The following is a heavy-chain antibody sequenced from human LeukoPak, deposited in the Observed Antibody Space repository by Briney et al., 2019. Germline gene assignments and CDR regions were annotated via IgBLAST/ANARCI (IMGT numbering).Heavy chain of an antibody. V-gene: IGHV3-53*01. CDR2: IYSGGST. CDR3: AREKEGVDFDI. J-gene: IGHJ3*02. Sequence: GGSLRLSCAASGFTVSSNYMSWVRQAPGKGLEWVSVIYSGGSTYYADSVKGRFTISRDNAKNSLYLKVNSLRAEDTAVYYCAREKEGVDFDIWGQGTMVTVSS. D-gene: IGHD3-16*01. CDR1: GFTVSSNY.